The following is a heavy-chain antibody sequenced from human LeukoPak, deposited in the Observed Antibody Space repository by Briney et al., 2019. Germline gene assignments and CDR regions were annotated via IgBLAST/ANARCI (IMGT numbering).Heavy chain of an antibody. D-gene: IGHD3-16*01. CDR3: ARGGKGMTAVGGFYYYMDV. J-gene: IGHJ6*03. Sequence: GGSLRLSCAPSGFTFSSYSMNWVRQAPGKGREWVSSISSSTSYIHYADSVKGRFTISRDNAKDSLYLQMNSLRAEDTAVYYCARGGKGMTAVGGFYYYMDVWGKGTTVTVSS. CDR1: GFTFSSYS. V-gene: IGHV3-21*01. CDR2: ISSSTSYI.